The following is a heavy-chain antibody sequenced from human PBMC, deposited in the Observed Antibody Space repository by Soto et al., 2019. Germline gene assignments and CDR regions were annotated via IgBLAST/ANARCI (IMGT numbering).Heavy chain of an antibody. CDR1: GGSVSSVSYY. J-gene: IGHJ4*02. CDR3: ATGSSRRTRASYFYX. D-gene: IGHD2-15*01. V-gene: IGHV4-61*01. Sequence: PSETLSLTCTVSGGSVSSVSYYWSWIRQPPGKGLEWIGYIYYSGSTNYNPSLKSRVTISVDTSKNQFSLKLSSVTAADTAVHYCATGSSRRTRASYFYXWGQGTLFTVSX. CDR2: IYYSGST.